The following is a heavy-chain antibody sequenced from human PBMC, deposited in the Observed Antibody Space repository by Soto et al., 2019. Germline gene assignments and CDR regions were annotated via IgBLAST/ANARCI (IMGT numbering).Heavy chain of an antibody. D-gene: IGHD1-26*01. V-gene: IGHV3-23*04. CDR2: ISGSGGST. CDR1: GFTFSTYA. Sequence: EVQLVESGGGLVQPGGSLRLSCAASGFTFSTYAMSWVRQAPGKGLKWVSAISGSGGSTYYADSVKGRFTISRDNSKNTLYLEMNSLRAEDTAVYYCAKRETASRAFDCWGQGTLVTVSS. CDR3: AKRETASRAFDC. J-gene: IGHJ4*02.